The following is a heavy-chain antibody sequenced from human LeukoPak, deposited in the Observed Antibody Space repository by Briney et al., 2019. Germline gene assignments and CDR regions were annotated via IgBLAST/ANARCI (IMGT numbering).Heavy chain of an antibody. CDR3: ANAPTPDYSDSSGYFVY. Sequence: GVSLRLSCAPSGFTFEDYAMHWVRQAPGKGLEWVSGVSWNSGSIGYADSVKGRFTISRDNAKNSLYLQMNSLRPEDTALYYCANAPTPDYSDSSGYFVYWGQGTLVTVSS. D-gene: IGHD3-22*01. CDR1: GFTFEDYA. CDR2: VSWNSGSI. V-gene: IGHV3-9*01. J-gene: IGHJ4*02.